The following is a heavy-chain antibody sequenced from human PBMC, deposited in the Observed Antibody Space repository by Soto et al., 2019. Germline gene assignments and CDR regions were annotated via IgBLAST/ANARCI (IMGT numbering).Heavy chain of an antibody. CDR2: IYSSGST. CDR1: GGSISSGPYY. V-gene: IGHV4-31*03. Sequence: PSDTLSLTCTVSGGSISSGPYYWSWIRQHPGKGLEWVGYIYSSGSTYYNPSLKSRVTISVDTSKNQFSLKLSSVTAADTAVYYCARDSYYDSSGYTGPGWFDPWGQGTLVTVSS. D-gene: IGHD3-22*01. J-gene: IGHJ5*02. CDR3: ARDSYYDSSGYTGPGWFDP.